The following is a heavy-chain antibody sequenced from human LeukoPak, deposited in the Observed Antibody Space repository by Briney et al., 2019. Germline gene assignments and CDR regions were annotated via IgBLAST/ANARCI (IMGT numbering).Heavy chain of an antibody. J-gene: IGHJ4*02. CDR2: IKQDGSAK. V-gene: IGHV3-7*01. D-gene: IGHD2-8*02. Sequence: GGSLRLSCVASGFSPTTYWVSWVRQAPGKGLEWVANIKQDGSAKYYVDSVKGRFTISRDNARNSLYLQMNSLRAEDTAVYYCARAEVTVPGGDYWGQGTLVTVSS. CDR1: GFSPTTYW. CDR3: ARAEVTVPGGDY.